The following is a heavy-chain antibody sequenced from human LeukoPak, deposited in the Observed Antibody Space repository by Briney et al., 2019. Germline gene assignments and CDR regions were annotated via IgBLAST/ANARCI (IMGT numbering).Heavy chain of an antibody. D-gene: IGHD2-2*02. J-gene: IGHJ5*02. CDR3: ARGPYCSSTSCYNVDWFDP. V-gene: IGHV1-18*01. Sequence: ASVKVSCKASGYTFTSYGISWVRQAPGQGLEWMGWISAYNGNTNYAQKLQGRVTMTTDTSTSTAYMELRSLRSDDTAVYYCARGPYCSSTSCYNVDWFDPWGQGILVTVSS. CDR1: GYTFTSYG. CDR2: ISAYNGNT.